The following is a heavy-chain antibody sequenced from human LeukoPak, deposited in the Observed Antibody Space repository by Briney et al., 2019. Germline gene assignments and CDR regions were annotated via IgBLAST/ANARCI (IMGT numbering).Heavy chain of an antibody. J-gene: IGHJ5*02. CDR2: IVGSGGST. Sequence: HSGGSLRLSCAASGFTFSSYAMSWVRQAPGKGLEWVSAIVGSGGSTYYADSVKGRFTISRDNSKNTLYLQMNSLRAEDTAVYYCAKVDIVATIGWFDPWGQGTLVTVSS. CDR1: GFTFSSYA. CDR3: AKVDIVATIGWFDP. D-gene: IGHD5-12*01. V-gene: IGHV3-23*01.